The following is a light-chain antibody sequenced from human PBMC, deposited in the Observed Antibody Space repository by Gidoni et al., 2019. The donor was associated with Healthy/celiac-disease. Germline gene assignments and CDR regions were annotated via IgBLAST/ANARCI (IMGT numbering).Light chain of an antibody. CDR3: QQRSNWPLP. V-gene: IGKV3-11*01. J-gene: IGKJ4*01. CDR1: QSVSSY. Sequence: EIVLTQSPANLSLSPGERATLSCRASQSVSSYLAWYQQKPGQAPRLLIYDASNRATGIPARFSGSGSGTDFTLTISSLEPEDFAVYYCQQRSNWPLPFGGGTKVEIK. CDR2: DAS.